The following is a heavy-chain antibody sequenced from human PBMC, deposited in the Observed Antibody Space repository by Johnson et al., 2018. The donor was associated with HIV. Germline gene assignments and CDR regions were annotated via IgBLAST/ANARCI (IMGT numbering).Heavy chain of an antibody. D-gene: IGHD3-22*01. CDR1: GFIFSDYA. V-gene: IGHV3-30-3*01. CDR3: ARGVAMIVF. J-gene: IGHJ3*01. Sequence: QVQLVESGGGVVRPGGSLKVSCVASGFIFSDYAMHWVRQAPSKGLEWVAVLRYDGSEKKYADSVKGRFTISRDNAKNTLYLQMNSLRAEDTAVYYCARGVAMIVFWGQGTMVTVSS. CDR2: LRYDGSEK.